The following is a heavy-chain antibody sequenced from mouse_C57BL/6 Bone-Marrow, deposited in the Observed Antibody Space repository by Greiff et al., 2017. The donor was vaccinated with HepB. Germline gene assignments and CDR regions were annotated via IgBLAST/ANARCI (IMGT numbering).Heavy chain of an antibody. Sequence: QVQLQQSGAELVKPGASVKMSCKASGYTFTSYWITWVKQRPGQGLEWIGDIYPGSGSTNYHEKFKSKATLTVDTSSSTAYMQLSSLTSEDSAVYYCARGGLAMSTGDYWGQGTTLTVSS. CDR1: GYTFTSYW. D-gene: IGHD1-1*01. CDR2: IYPGSGST. J-gene: IGHJ2*01. V-gene: IGHV1-55*01. CDR3: ARGGLAMSTGDY.